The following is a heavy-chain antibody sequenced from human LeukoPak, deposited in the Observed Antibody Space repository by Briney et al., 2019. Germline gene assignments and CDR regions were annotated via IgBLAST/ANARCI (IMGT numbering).Heavy chain of an antibody. CDR1: GYSFTIYW. V-gene: IGHV5-51*01. CDR3: VRSTMVRGVISMDV. Sequence: GESLKISCKGSGYSFTIYWIGWVCQMPGKGLEWMGIIYPADSDTRYSPSFQGQVTISADKSISTTYLQWSSLKASDTAMYYCVRSTMVRGVISMDVWGQGTTVTVSS. D-gene: IGHD3-10*01. J-gene: IGHJ6*02. CDR2: IYPADSDT.